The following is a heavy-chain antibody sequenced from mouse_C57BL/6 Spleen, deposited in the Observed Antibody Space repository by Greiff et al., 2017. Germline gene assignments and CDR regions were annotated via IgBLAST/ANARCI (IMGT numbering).Heavy chain of an antibody. D-gene: IGHD2-5*01. V-gene: IGHV1-55*01. CDR1: GYNFTSYW. J-gene: IGHJ2*01. CDR2: IYPGSGST. Sequence: QVQLKQPGAELVKPGASVKMSCKASGYNFTSYWITWVKQRPGQGLEWIGDIYPGSGSTNYNEKFKSKATLTVDTSSSTAYMQLSSLTSEDSAVHFCAITPIVIPFGYWGQGTTLTVSS. CDR3: AITPIVIPFGY.